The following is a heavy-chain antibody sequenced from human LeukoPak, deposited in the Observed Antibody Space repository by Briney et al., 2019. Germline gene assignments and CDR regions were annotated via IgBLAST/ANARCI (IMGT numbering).Heavy chain of an antibody. V-gene: IGHV4-4*07. Sequence: PSETLSLTCTVSGGSISSYYWSWIRHPAGKGLELIGRIYTSGSTNYNPSLKSRVTMSVDTSKNQFSLKLSSVTAADTAVYYCATCNSCYSRAFDIWGQGTMVTVSS. CDR3: ATCNSCYSRAFDI. J-gene: IGHJ3*02. CDR1: GGSISSYY. CDR2: IYTSGST. D-gene: IGHD2-2*02.